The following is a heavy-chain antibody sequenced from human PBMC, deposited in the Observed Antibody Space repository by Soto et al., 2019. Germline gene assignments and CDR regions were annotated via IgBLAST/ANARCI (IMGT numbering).Heavy chain of an antibody. CDR2: ISAYNGNT. D-gene: IGHD3-10*01. CDR3: ARVDELWYGEYSYWFXP. Sequence: ASVKVSCKASGYTFTSYGISWVRQAPGQGLEWMGWISAYNGNTNYAQKLQGRVTMTTDTSTSTAYMELRSLRSDDTAVYYCARVDELWYGEYSYWFXPWGQGTLVTVSS. J-gene: IGHJ5*02. V-gene: IGHV1-18*01. CDR1: GYTFTSYG.